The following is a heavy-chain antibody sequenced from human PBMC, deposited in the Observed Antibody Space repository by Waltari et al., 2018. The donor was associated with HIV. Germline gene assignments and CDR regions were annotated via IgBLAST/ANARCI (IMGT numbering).Heavy chain of an antibody. D-gene: IGHD7-27*01. CDR3: ARDGDFWGLAPFY. V-gene: IGHV4-31*03. CDR1: GGSVSSGDYY. Sequence: QVHLQESGPGLVKPLQTLSLTCIVAGGSVSSGDYYWSWIRQHPEKGLEWIGYIYYTGSTSYNPSLKSRVTISLDTSKNQFSLKLRSVTAADTAVYYCARDGDFWGLAPFYWGQGILVTVSS. CDR2: IYYTGST. J-gene: IGHJ4*02.